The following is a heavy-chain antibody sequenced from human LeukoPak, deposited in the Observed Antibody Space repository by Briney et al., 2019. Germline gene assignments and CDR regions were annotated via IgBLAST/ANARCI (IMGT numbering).Heavy chain of an antibody. V-gene: IGHV4-4*07. D-gene: IGHD4-17*01. CDR2: SYSSGNT. J-gene: IGHJ6*03. CDR3: ATARADYGDYNSFYYMDV. Sequence: SETLSLTCTVSGGSISSYFWSWIRQPAGKGLEWIGRSYSSGNTYYNPSLESRVTISLDTPRNQFSLKVSSVTAADTAVYYCATARADYGDYNSFYYMDVWGKGTTVTVSS. CDR1: GGSISSYF.